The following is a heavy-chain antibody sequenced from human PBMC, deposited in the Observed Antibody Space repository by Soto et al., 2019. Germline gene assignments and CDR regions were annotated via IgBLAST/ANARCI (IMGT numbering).Heavy chain of an antibody. D-gene: IGHD2-21*02. V-gene: IGHV4-4*07. J-gene: IGHJ4*02. CDR3: ARDGMTTGDT. Sequence: SETLSLTCIVSGVSVRSYTWSWVRQPANKGLEWIGRVSSSVSATYNPSLKSRVSISMDTPENRISLKLDSVTAADAGVYFCARDGMTTGDTWGPGTLVTV. CDR2: VSSSVSA. CDR1: GVSVRSYT.